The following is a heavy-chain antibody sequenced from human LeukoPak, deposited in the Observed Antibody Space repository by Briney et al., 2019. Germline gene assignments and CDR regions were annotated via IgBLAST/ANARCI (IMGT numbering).Heavy chain of an antibody. CDR1: GYTFTSYD. CDR3: ARDPSNTSGWYIYFDF. Sequence: GASVKVSCKASGYTFTSYDINWVRQAPGQGLEWMGWISTYNGDTKYAQKLQGRFTMTSDTSTRTAYMELRSLTSDDTAVYYCARDPSNTSGWYIYFDFWGQGTLVTVSS. V-gene: IGHV1-18*01. J-gene: IGHJ4*02. CDR2: ISTYNGDT. D-gene: IGHD6-19*01.